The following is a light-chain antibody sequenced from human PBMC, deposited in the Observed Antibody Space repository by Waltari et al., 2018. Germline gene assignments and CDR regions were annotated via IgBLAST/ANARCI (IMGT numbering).Light chain of an antibody. V-gene: IGLV3-21*04. Sequence: YVLTQPPSVSVAPGKTATLTCGGGNIENKSVNWYQQKPGQAPVLVLFYDTDRPSGIPDRFSGSNSGNTATLTISWVEAGDEADYHCQVWDDTTNSGVFGGGTRLTVL. CDR3: QVWDDTTNSGV. CDR2: YDT. CDR1: NIENKS. J-gene: IGLJ3*02.